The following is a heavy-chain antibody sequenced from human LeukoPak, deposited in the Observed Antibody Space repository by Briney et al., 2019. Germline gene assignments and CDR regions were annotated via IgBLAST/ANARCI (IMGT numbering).Heavy chain of an antibody. Sequence: GESLKISCKGSGYMFTNYWIGWVGQMPGKGLEWMGIIYPGDSDTRYSPSFQGQVTISADKSISTAYLQWSSLKASDTAMYYCALNARSSGWPNFDYWGQGTLVTVSS. CDR2: IYPGDSDT. CDR3: ALNARSSGWPNFDY. J-gene: IGHJ4*02. D-gene: IGHD6-19*01. CDR1: GYMFTNYW. V-gene: IGHV5-51*01.